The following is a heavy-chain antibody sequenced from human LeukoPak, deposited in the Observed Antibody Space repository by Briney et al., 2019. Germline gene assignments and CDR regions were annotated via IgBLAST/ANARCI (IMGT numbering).Heavy chain of an antibody. V-gene: IGHV3-7*03. CDR3: ARGRRPKSHAFDI. Sequence: GGSLRLSCAASGFTFSRYWMSWVRQAPGKGLEWVANIKQDGSEKYYVDSVKGRFTISRDNAKNSLYLQMNSLRSEDTAVYYCARGRRPKSHAFDIWGQGTMVTVSS. CDR2: IKQDGSEK. J-gene: IGHJ3*02. CDR1: GFTFSRYW.